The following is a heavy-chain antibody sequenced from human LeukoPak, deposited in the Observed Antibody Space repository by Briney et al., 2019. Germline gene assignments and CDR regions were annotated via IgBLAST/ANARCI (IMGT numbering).Heavy chain of an antibody. D-gene: IGHD6-13*01. V-gene: IGHV4-4*09. CDR1: GGSISSYY. CDR3: ARHAYSSSSPFDD. J-gene: IGHJ4*02. Sequence: SETLSLTCTVSGGSISSYYWSWIRQPPGKGLEWIGYIYTSGNTNYNPSLKSRVTISVDTSKNQFSLKLNSVTAADTAVYYCARHAYSSSSPFDDWGQGTLVTVSS. CDR2: IYTSGNT.